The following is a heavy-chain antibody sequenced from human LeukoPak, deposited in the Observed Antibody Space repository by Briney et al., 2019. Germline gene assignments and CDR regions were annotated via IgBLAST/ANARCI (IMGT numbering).Heavy chain of an antibody. V-gene: IGHV3-48*03. CDR3: AELGITMIGGV. J-gene: IGHJ6*04. CDR1: GFSFSSYN. D-gene: IGHD3-10*02. CDR2: ISSSGSTI. Sequence: GGSLRLSCAASGFSFSSYNMNWVRQAPGKGLEWVSYISSSGSTIYYADSVKGRFTISRDNAKNSLYLQMNSLRAEDTAVYYCAELGITMIGGVWGKGTTVTISS.